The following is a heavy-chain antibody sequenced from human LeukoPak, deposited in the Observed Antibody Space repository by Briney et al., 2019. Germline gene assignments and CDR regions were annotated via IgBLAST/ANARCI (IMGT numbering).Heavy chain of an antibody. Sequence: GASVKVSCKASGYTFTGYYMHWVRQAPELGLEWMGWINPNSGDTNYAQKFQGRVTMTRDTSISTAYMELSRLRSDDTAVYYCAREQDIGMVSALDYWGQGTLVTVSS. D-gene: IGHD5-18*01. CDR2: INPNSGDT. CDR3: AREQDIGMVSALDY. CDR1: GYTFTGYY. V-gene: IGHV1-2*02. J-gene: IGHJ4*02.